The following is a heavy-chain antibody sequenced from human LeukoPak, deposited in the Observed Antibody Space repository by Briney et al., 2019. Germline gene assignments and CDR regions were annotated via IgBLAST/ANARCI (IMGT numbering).Heavy chain of an antibody. J-gene: IGHJ3*02. CDR3: ARDESPYAFDI. V-gene: IGHV3-21*01. Sequence: GGSLRLSCAASGFTFSSYSMNWVRQAPGKGLEWVSSISSSSSYIYYADSVKGRFTISRDNAKNSLYLQMSSLRAEDTAVYYCARDESPYAFDIWGQGTMVTVSS. CDR2: ISSSSSYI. CDR1: GFTFSSYS.